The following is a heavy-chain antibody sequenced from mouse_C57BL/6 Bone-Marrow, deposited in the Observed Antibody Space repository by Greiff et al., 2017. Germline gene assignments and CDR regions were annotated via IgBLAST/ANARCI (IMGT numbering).Heavy chain of an antibody. CDR2: IFPGSGST. CDR3: AMDYGSSYYRFAY. J-gene: IGHJ3*01. CDR1: GYTFTDYY. Sequence: QVQLQQSGPELVKPGASVQISCKASGYTFTDYYINWVKQRPGQGLEWIGWIFPGSGSTYYNEKFKVKATLTVDKSSSTAYMLLSSLTSEDSAVYFGAMDYGSSYYRFAYWGQGTLVTVSA. D-gene: IGHD1-1*01. V-gene: IGHV1-75*01.